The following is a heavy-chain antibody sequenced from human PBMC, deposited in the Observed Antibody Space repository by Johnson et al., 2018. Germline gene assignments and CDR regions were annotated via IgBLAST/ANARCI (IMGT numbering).Heavy chain of an antibody. CDR2: IADGGST. Sequence: QVQLQQWGAGLLKPSETLSLTCAVYGGSFSGYSWSWIRQSPGKGLEWMGDIADGGSTRYNPSLKSRVTISVDRSKNQFSLAVGAVTAADAAIYYCATVRFQVRFGTYYYYMDVWGKGTTVTVSS. J-gene: IGHJ6*03. CDR3: ATVRFQVRFGTYYYYMDV. V-gene: IGHV4-34*01. CDR1: GGSFSGYS. D-gene: IGHD3-3*01.